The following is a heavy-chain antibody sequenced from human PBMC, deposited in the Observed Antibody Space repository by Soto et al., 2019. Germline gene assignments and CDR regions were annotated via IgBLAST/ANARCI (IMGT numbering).Heavy chain of an antibody. CDR3: AKDRVPAAHYYYGMDV. J-gene: IGHJ6*02. D-gene: IGHD2-2*01. CDR2: ISYDGSNK. CDR1: GFTFSSYG. Sequence: GGSLRLSCAASGFTFSSYGMHWVRQAPGKGLEWVAVISYDGSNKYYADSVKGRFTTSRDNSKNTLYLQMNSLRAEDTAVYYCAKDRVPAAHYYYGMDVWGQGTTVTVSS. V-gene: IGHV3-30*18.